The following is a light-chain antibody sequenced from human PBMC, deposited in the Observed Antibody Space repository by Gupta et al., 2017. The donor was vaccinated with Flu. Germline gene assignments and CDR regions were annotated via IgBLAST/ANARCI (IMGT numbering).Light chain of an antibody. Sequence: QSALPQPASVSGSPGPSITIACPGTSNDVGSYNLVSWYQQHPGKVPKLMIYENKKRPAGGSNRFSGSKSGNTDSLTISGVQAEDEDDYYCCSDATASWVFGGGTKVTVL. V-gene: IGLV2-23*01. J-gene: IGLJ3*02. CDR2: ENK. CDR1: SNDVGSYNL. CDR3: CSDATASWV.